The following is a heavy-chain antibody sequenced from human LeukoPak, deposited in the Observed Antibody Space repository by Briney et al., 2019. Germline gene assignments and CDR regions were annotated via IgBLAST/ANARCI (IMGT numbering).Heavy chain of an antibody. CDR3: VSLGVVGFEKNWLHP. J-gene: IGHJ5*02. V-gene: IGHV4-39*07. D-gene: IGHD2-2*01. Sequence: SETLSLTCTVSGGSISSDYWSWIRHPPGKLREWIGSVYHSGSTYDNPSPKSRVIISDDTSKNQISLKLTSGTAADPAVHYCVSLGVVGFEKNWLHPWGQGTLVTVSS. CDR2: VYHSGST. CDR1: GGSISSDY.